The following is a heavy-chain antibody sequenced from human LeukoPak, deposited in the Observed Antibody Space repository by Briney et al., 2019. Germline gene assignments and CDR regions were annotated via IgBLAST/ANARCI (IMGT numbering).Heavy chain of an antibody. CDR2: IYPGDSGP. CDR1: GYSFTSYC. CDR3: GMSGDRVPLQDDVFDV. Sequence: SGESLKISCKVSGYSFTSYCIGWVRQMPGKGLEWMGTIYPGDSGPTYSPSFQGQVTISVDKSISTAYLQWSSLQASDTAMYYCGMSGDRVPLQDDVFDVWGQGTMVTVST. D-gene: IGHD1-26*01. J-gene: IGHJ3*01. V-gene: IGHV5-51*01.